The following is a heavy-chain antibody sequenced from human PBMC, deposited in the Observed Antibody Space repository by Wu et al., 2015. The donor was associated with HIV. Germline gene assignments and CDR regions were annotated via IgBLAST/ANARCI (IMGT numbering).Heavy chain of an antibody. CDR1: GGTFSSYA. CDR3: AAVYSSGWYPRGYYYYGMDV. Sequence: QVQLVQSGAEVKKPGSSVKVSCKASGGTFSSYAISWVRQAPGQGLEWMGRIIPIFGTANYAQKFQGRVTITADESTSTAYMELSSLRSEDTAVYYCAAVYSSGWYPRGYYYYGMDVWGQGTTVTVSS. CDR2: IIPIFGTA. V-gene: IGHV1-69*13. D-gene: IGHD6-19*01. J-gene: IGHJ6*02.